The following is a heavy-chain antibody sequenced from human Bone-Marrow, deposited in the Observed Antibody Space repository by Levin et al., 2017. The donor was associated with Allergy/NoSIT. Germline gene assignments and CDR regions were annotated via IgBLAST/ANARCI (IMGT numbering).Heavy chain of an antibody. Sequence: GESLKISCKASGYTFTSFDINWVRQATGQGLEWMGWMNPNSGNTAYARKFQGRVTMTRDTSISTAYMDLSSLTSDDTAVYYCARGLGGGFDPWGQGTLVTVSS. V-gene: IGHV1-8*01. CDR2: MNPNSGNT. CDR3: ARGLGGGFDP. D-gene: IGHD1-26*01. CDR1: GYTFTSFD. J-gene: IGHJ5*02.